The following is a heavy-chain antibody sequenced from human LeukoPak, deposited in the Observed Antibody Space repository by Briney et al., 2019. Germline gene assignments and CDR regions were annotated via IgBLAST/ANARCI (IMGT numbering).Heavy chain of an antibody. D-gene: IGHD1-26*01. V-gene: IGHV4-59*01. CDR3: ARDRAVGARGEAFDI. J-gene: IGHJ3*02. CDR1: GGSISNYY. Sequence: SETLSLTCTVSGGSISNYYWNWIRQPPGKGLEWIGYIYYTGNTNYNPSLKSRVTISVDTSKNQFSLKLSSVTAADTAVYYCARDRAVGARGEAFDIWGQGTMVTVSS. CDR2: IYYTGNT.